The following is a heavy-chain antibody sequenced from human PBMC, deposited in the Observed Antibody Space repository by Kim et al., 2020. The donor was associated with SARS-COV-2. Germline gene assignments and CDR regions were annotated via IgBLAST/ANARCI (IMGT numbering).Heavy chain of an antibody. V-gene: IGHV1-69*13. J-gene: IGHJ6*02. Sequence: SVKVSCKASGGTFSSYAISWVRQAPGQGLEWMGGIIPIFGTANYAQKFQGRVTITADESTSTAYMELSSLRSEDTAVYYCARCEGGDYGDYGYYYYGMDVWGQGTTVTVSS. CDR1: GGTFSSYA. CDR2: IIPIFGTA. CDR3: ARCEGGDYGDYGYYYYGMDV. D-gene: IGHD4-17*01.